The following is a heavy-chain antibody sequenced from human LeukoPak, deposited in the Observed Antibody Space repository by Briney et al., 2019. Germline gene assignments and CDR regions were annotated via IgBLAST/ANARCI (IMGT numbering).Heavy chain of an antibody. D-gene: IGHD6-19*01. J-gene: IGHJ1*01. CDR1: GYSISRGYY. CDR3: ARAEYSSGWYFQH. V-gene: IGHV4-38-2*02. Sequence: SETLSLTCTVSGYSISRGYYWGWIRQPPGKGLEWIGSIYHSGSTYYNPSLKSRVTISVDTSKNQFSLKLSSVTAADTAVYYCARAEYSSGWYFQHWGQGTLVTVSS. CDR2: IYHSGST.